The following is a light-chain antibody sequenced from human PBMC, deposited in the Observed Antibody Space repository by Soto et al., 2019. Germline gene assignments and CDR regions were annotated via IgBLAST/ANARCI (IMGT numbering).Light chain of an antibody. CDR2: KNN. V-gene: IGLV1-44*01. CDR3: AAWDDSLSGRV. CDR1: SSNIGSNT. Sequence: QSVLTQPPSASGTPGQRVTISCSGSSSNIGSNTVNWYQQLPGTAPKLLIYKNNQRPSGVPDRVSGSKSDTSASLAISGLQSEDEADYYCAAWDDSLSGRVFGGGTKVTVL. J-gene: IGLJ3*02.